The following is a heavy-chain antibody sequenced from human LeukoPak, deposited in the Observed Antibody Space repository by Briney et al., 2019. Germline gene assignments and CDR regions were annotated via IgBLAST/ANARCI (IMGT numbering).Heavy chain of an antibody. CDR3: ARILYSRPFDY. J-gene: IGHJ4*02. CDR2: IYYSGST. V-gene: IGHV4-39*07. D-gene: IGHD3-3*01. Sequence: SETLSLTCTVSGGSLSSSSYYWGWIRQPPGKGLEWIGSIYYSGSTYYNPSLKSRVTISVDTSKNQFSLKLSSVTAADTAVYYCARILYSRPFDYWGQGTLVTVSS. CDR1: GGSLSSSSYY.